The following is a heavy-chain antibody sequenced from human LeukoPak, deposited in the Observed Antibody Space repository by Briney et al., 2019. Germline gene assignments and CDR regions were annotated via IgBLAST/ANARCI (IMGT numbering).Heavy chain of an antibody. V-gene: IGHV3-30*02. CDR2: IRYDGSTE. J-gene: IGHJ4*02. D-gene: IGHD3-9*01. CDR3: VRDTITYDIFTGSPDY. CDR1: GFTFSKYG. Sequence: GGSLRLSCEVSGFTFSKYGMHWVRQAPGKGLEWVSTIRYDGSTEYYADSVRGRFTISRDNCGNTLFLQMNSLGAEDTAVYYCVRDTITYDIFTGSPDYWGQGTLVIVSS.